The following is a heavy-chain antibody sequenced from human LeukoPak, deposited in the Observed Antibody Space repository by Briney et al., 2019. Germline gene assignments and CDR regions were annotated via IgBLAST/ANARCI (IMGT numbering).Heavy chain of an antibody. CDR1: GYTFTDYN. CDR3: ARVAGTVTGTDRDD. CDR2: MHPKSGNT. Sequence: ASVKVSCKPSGYTFTDYNINWVRQATGQGREWMGRMHPKSGNTNYAQKFQGRVTMTRNTSISTAYMELSSLKSDDTAVYYCARVAGTVTGTDRDDWGQGTLVTVSS. V-gene: IGHV1-8*01. D-gene: IGHD6-19*01. J-gene: IGHJ4*02.